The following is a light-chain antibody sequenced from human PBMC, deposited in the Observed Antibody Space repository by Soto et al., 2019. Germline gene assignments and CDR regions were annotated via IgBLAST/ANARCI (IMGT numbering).Light chain of an antibody. V-gene: IGLV1-44*01. J-gene: IGLJ1*01. CDR2: SNN. CDR1: SSNLGSNT. CDR3: AAWDDSLNGFYV. Sequence: QSVLTQPPSASGTPGPRVTISCSGSSSNLGSNTVNWYQQLPGTAPKLRIYSNNQRPSGVPDRFSGSKSGTSASLAISGLQSEDEADYYCAAWDDSLNGFYVFGTGTKLTVL.